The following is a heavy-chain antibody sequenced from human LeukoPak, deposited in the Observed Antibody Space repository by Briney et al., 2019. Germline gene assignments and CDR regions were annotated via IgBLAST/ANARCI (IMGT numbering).Heavy chain of an antibody. CDR1: GGSFSGYY. Sequence: SETLSLTCAVYGGSFSGYYWSWIRQPPGKGLEWIGEINHSGSTNYNPSLKSRVTISVDTSKNRFSLKLSSVTAADTAVYYCARARGYSSGWYLAPWGQGTLVTVSS. V-gene: IGHV4-34*01. CDR3: ARARGYSSGWYLAP. J-gene: IGHJ5*02. D-gene: IGHD6-19*01. CDR2: INHSGST.